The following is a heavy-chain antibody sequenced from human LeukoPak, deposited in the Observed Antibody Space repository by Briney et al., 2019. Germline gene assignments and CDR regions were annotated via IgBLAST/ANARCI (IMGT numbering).Heavy chain of an antibody. J-gene: IGHJ5*02. V-gene: IGHV1-8*01. CDR1: GYTFTSYD. CDR2: MNPNSGNT. CDR3: ARVGSSGWYENWFDP. D-gene: IGHD6-19*01. Sequence: ASVKVSCKASGYTFTSYDINWVRQATGQGLEWMGWMNPNSGNTGYAQKFQGRVTMTRNTSISTAYMELSSLRSEDTAVYYCARVGSSGWYENWFDPWGQETLVTVSS.